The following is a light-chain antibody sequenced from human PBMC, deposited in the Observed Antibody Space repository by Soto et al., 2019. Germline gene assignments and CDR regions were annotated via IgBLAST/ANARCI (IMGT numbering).Light chain of an antibody. CDR2: DAS. V-gene: IGKV3-11*01. CDR1: QSVSGY. CDR3: QQRSNWPPEVT. Sequence: EIVLTQSPATLSLSPGERATLSCRASQSVSGYLAGYQQKPGQAPRLLIYDASNRATGIPARFSGSGSGTDFTLTISSLEPEDFAIYYCQQRSNWPPEVTFGQGTRLEIK. J-gene: IGKJ5*01.